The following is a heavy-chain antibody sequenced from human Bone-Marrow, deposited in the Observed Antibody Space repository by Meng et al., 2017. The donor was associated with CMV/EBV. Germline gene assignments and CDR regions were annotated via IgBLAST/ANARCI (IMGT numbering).Heavy chain of an antibody. D-gene: IGHD1-26*01. J-gene: IGHJ4*02. CDR2: MNPNSGNT. CDR3: ARAEVGALIDY. CDR1: GYTFTSYD. V-gene: IGHV1-8*01. Sequence: SCKASGYTFTSYDINWVRQATGQVLEWMGWMNPNSGNTGYAQKFQGRVTMTRNTSISTAYMELSSLRSEDTAVYYCARAEVGALIDYWGQGTLVTVSS.